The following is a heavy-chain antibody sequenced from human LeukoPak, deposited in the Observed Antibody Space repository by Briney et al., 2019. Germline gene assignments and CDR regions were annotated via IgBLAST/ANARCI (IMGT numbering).Heavy chain of an antibody. Sequence: PGGSLRLSCAASGIPFTRNGMHWVRQAPGKGLEWVAFIQYDAINIKYGDSVKGRFTISRDNSKNTLYLQMNSLTPEDTAVYYCAREASTVVIGRFDPWGQGTLVTVSS. CDR2: IQYDAINI. D-gene: IGHD2-15*01. CDR3: AREASTVVIGRFDP. J-gene: IGHJ5*02. CDR1: GIPFTRNG. V-gene: IGHV3-30*02.